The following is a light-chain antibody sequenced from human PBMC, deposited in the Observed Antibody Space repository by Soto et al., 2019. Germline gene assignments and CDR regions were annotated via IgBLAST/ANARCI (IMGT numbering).Light chain of an antibody. V-gene: IGKV1-5*03. CDR3: QQHNSYPYT. J-gene: IGKJ2*01. CDR1: QSISSW. CDR2: KAS. Sequence: DIQMTQSPSTLSASVVDRVTITCRASQSISSWLAWYQQKPGKAPKLLIYKASSLESGVPSRFSGSGSGTEFTLTVSSLQPDDFATYYCQQHNSYPYTFGQGTKLEIK.